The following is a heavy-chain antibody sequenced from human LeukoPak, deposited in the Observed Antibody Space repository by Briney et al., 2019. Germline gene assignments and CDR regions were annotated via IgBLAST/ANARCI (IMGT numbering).Heavy chain of an antibody. CDR2: ISGSGGST. V-gene: IGHV3-23*01. CDR3: ARGKTIFGVVIHPFNAFDN. Sequence: GGSLRLSCAASGFTFSSYAMSWVRQAPGKGLEWVSAISGSGGSTYYADSVKGRFTISRDNSKNTLYLQMNSLRAEDTAVYYCARGKTIFGVVIHPFNAFDNWGQGTMVTVSS. CDR1: GFTFSSYA. J-gene: IGHJ3*02. D-gene: IGHD3-3*01.